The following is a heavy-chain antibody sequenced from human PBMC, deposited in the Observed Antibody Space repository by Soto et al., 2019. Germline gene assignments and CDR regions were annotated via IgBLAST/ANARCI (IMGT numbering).Heavy chain of an antibody. J-gene: IGHJ6*02. CDR2: IIPISGTA. CDR3: TRTQGSGTSLDLYYDYYYGMDV. Sequence: QVQLVQSGAEVQKPGSSVKVSCKASGGTFSSYAISWVRQAPGQGLEWMGGIIPISGTANYAQKFQGRVTIPEGVSTRTAAMALSSQRDEDTAGYYCTRTQGSGTSLDLYYDYYYGMDVWGQGTTVTVSS. V-gene: IGHV1-69*01. CDR1: GGTFSSYA. D-gene: IGHD2-2*01.